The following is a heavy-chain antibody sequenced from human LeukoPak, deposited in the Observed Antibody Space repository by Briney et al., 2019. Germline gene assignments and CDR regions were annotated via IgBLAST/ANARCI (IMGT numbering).Heavy chain of an antibody. CDR2: ISSSSSTI. CDR3: ASRGINPRHWYFDL. CDR1: GFTFSSYS. D-gene: IGHD1-14*01. V-gene: IGHV3-48*04. J-gene: IGHJ2*01. Sequence: GGSLRLSCAASGFTFSSYSMNWVRQAPGKGLEWVSYISSSSSTIYYADSVKGRFTISRDNAKNSLYLQMNSLRAEDTAVYYCASRGINPRHWYFDLWGRGTLVTVSS.